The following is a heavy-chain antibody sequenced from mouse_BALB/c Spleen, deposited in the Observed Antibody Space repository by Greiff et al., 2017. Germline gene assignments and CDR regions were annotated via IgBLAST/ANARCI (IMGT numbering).Heavy chain of an antibody. J-gene: IGHJ2*01. CDR2: ISTYYGDA. D-gene: IGHD1-3*01. CDR3: ARRGDNSLDY. V-gene: IGHV1S137*01. Sequence: LVESGAELVRPGVSVKISCKGSGYTFTDYAMHWVKQSHAKSLEWIGVISTYYGDASYNQKFKGKATMTVDKSSSTAYMELARLTSEDSAIYYCARRGDNSLDYWGQGTTLTVSS. CDR1: GYTFTDYA.